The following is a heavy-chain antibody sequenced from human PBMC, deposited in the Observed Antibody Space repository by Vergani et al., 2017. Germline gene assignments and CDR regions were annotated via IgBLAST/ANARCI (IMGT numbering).Heavy chain of an antibody. J-gene: IGHJ4*02. CDR1: GYTFTNYY. V-gene: IGHV1-46*03. CDR2: INPIGGST. CDR3: ARPHGDILPPDPRRLDY. Sequence: QVLLVQSGAEVKKPGASVRVSCKTSGYTFTNYYIHWVRQAPGQGLEWMGIINPIGGSTTYAQQFQGRLTMTRDKSTSTVYMDLSNLRSEDTAVYYCARPHGDILPPDPRRLDYWGQGTLVTVSS.